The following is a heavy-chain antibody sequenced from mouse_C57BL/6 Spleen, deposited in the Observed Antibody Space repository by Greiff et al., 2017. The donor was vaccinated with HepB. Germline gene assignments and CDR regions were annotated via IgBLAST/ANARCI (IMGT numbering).Heavy chain of an antibody. D-gene: IGHD1-1*01. CDR3: ARALREGYFDY. CDR1: GYTFTSYW. Sequence: QVQLQQPGAELVKPGASVKLSCKASGYTFTSYWMQWVKQRPGQGLEWIGEIDPSDSYTNYNQTFKGKATLTVDTSSSTAYMQLSSLTSADSAVYYCARALREGYFDYWGQGTTLTVSS. V-gene: IGHV1-50*01. CDR2: IDPSDSYT. J-gene: IGHJ2*01.